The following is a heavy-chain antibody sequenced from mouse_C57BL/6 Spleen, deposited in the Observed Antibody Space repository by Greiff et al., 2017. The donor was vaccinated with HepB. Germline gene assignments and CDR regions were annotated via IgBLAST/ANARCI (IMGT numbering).Heavy chain of an antibody. CDR1: GYAFSSSW. CDR3: AREDLFAY. J-gene: IGHJ3*01. V-gene: IGHV1-82*01. CDR2: IYPGDGDT. Sequence: QVQLKQSGPELVKPGASVKISCKASGYAFSSSWMNWVKQRPGKGLEWIGRIYPGDGDTNYNGKFKGKATLTANKSSSTAYMQLSSLTSEDSAVYICAREDLFAYWGQGTLVTVSA.